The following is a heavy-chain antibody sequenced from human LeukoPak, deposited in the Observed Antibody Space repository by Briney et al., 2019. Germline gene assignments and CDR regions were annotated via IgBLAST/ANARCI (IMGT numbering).Heavy chain of an antibody. D-gene: IGHD6-19*01. CDR2: IYHSGST. CDR1: GVSISSGGYY. J-gene: IGHJ4*02. CDR3: ARDVGIAVAGIDY. Sequence: PSETLSLTCTVSGVSISSGGYYWSWIRQPPGKGLEWIGYIYHSGSTYYNPSLKSRVTISVDRSKNQFSLKLSSVTAADTAVYYCARDVGIAVAGIDYWGQGTLVTVSS. V-gene: IGHV4-30-2*01.